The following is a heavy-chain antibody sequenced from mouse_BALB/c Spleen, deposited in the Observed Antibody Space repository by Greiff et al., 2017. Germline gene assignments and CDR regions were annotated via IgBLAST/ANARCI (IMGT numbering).Heavy chain of an antibody. V-gene: IGHV5-9-3*01. CDR2: ISSGGSYT. CDR1: GFTFSSYA. Sequence: EVQVVESGGGLVKPGGSLKLSCAASGFTFSSYAMSWVRQTPGKRLEWVATISSGGSYTYYPDSVKGRVTISGDNATNTLYLQLSSLRSEDTAMYYCARRSNAALDYWGQGTLVTVSA. CDR3: ARRSNAALDY. D-gene: IGHD2-5*01. J-gene: IGHJ3*01.